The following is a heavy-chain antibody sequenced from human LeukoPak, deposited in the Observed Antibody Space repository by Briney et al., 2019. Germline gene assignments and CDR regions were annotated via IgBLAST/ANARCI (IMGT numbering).Heavy chain of an antibody. CDR1: GYTFTSYG. V-gene: IGHV1-18*01. Sequence: ASVKVSCKASGYTFTSYGISWVRQAPGQGLEWMGWISAYNGNTNYAQKLQGRVTMITDTSTSTAYMELRSLRSDHTAVYYCARDVRRGGSFDYWGQGTLVTVSS. CDR2: ISAYNGNT. CDR3: ARDVRRGGSFDY. D-gene: IGHD3-10*01. J-gene: IGHJ4*02.